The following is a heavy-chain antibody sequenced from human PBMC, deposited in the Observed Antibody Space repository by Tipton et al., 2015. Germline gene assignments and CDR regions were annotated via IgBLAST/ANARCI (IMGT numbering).Heavy chain of an antibody. CDR1: GVTFSSYA. CDR2: ISNSGGTT. CDR3: AKSGYDMLTGYYPH. J-gene: IGHJ4*02. V-gene: IGHV3-23*01. Sequence: GSLRLSCAVSGVTFSSYAMTWVRQAPGKGLEWVSVISNSGGTTYYADSVKGRFTISRDNSKNTVYLQMDSLRAEDTAVYYCAKSGYDMLTGYYPHWGQGTLVTVSS. D-gene: IGHD3-9*01.